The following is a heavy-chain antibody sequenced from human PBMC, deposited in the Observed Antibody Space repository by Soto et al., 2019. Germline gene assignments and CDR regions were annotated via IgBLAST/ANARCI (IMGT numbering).Heavy chain of an antibody. V-gene: IGHV4-31*03. J-gene: IGHJ4*02. Sequence: SETLSLTCTVSGDSIGSGGYFWNWIRHHPGKGLEWIGYIFYSGTTFYNPSLKSRLSISVDTSNNQFSLNLTSVTAADTAVYFCATGRTRWRYFDYWGQGAMVTVS. CDR2: IFYSGTT. CDR1: GDSIGSGGYF. CDR3: ATGRTRWRYFDY. D-gene: IGHD4-17*01.